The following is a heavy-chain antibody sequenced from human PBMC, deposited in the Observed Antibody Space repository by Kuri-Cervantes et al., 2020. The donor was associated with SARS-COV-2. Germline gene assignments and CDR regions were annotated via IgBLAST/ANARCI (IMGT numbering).Heavy chain of an antibody. D-gene: IGHD3-3*01. CDR3: ARQMMSSITIFGVVITRNWFDP. CDR2: IYYSGSI. J-gene: IGHJ5*02. V-gene: IGHV4-39*01. Sequence: SETLSLTCTVSGGSISSGGYYWSWIRQHPGKGLEWIGYIYYSGSIYYNPSLKSRVTTSVDTSKNQFSLKLSSVTAADTAVYYCARQMMSSITIFGVVITRNWFDPWSQGTLVTVSS. CDR1: GGSISSGGYY.